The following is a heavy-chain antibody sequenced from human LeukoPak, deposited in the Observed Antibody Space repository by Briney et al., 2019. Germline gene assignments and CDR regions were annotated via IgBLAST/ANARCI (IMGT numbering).Heavy chain of an antibody. V-gene: IGHV4-39*07. CDR2: IYFSGST. J-gene: IGHJ4*02. Sequence: SETLSLTCTVSGSSISSSSYYWGWIRQPPGKGLEWIGSIYFSGSTYYNPSLKSRVTISVDTSKNQFSLKLSSVTAADTAVYYCAREVARSFDYWGQGTLVTVSS. CDR1: GSSISSSSYY. CDR3: AREVARSFDY. D-gene: IGHD2-15*01.